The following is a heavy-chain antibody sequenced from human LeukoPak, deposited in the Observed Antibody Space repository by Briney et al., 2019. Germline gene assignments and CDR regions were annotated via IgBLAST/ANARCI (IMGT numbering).Heavy chain of an antibody. Sequence: SETLSLTCTVSGDSISAHYWNWIRQPPGKGLEWIGYIYYRGSTSYNPSLESRVAISLDTSRNQFSLKMTSVTAADAAVYYCVRDSAPTLYGDDSTWGRGTLVTVSS. J-gene: IGHJ5*02. CDR3: VRDSAPTLYGDDST. D-gene: IGHD4-23*01. CDR1: GDSISAHY. V-gene: IGHV4-59*11. CDR2: IYYRGST.